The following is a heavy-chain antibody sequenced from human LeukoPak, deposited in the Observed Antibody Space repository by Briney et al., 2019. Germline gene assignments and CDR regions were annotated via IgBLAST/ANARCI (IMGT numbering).Heavy chain of an antibody. V-gene: IGHV3-43*02. D-gene: IGHD7-27*01. J-gene: IGHJ4*02. CDR3: AKAEANWGSDYFDY. CDR2: ISGDGGST. CDR1: GFTFDDYA. Sequence: PGGSLRLSXAASGFTFDDYAMHWVRQAPGKGMEWLSLISGDGGSTYYADSVKGRFTISRDNSKNSLYLQMNSLRTEDTALYYCAKAEANWGSDYFDYWGQGTLVTVSS.